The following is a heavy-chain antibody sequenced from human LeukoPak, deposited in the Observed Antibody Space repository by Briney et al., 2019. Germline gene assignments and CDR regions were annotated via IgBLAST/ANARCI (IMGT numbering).Heavy chain of an antibody. CDR1: GFTFVSYS. V-gene: IGHV3-21*01. CDR3: ARGDQLGNAFDI. CDR2: ISSSSSYI. J-gene: IGHJ3*02. Sequence: GGSLRPSCPASGFTFVSYSMNWVRQAPGKGLEWVSSISSSSSYIYYADSVKGRFTISRDNAKNSLYLQMTSLTAEETAVYYCARGDQLGNAFDIWGQGTMVTVSS. D-gene: IGHD2-2*01.